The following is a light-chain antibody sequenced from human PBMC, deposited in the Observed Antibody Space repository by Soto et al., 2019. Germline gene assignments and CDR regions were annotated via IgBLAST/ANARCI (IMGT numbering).Light chain of an antibody. CDR1: QSVRSW. Sequence: DIQMTQSPSTLSASVGDRVTITCRASQSVRSWLAWYQQKPGKAPKFLIFDGSTLESGVPSRFSGCVSGTEFTLTTDGLEADDSATYSSKLYNSHRTFGQGTKVEVK. CDR2: DGS. V-gene: IGKV1-5*01. J-gene: IGKJ1*01. CDR3: KLYNSHRT.